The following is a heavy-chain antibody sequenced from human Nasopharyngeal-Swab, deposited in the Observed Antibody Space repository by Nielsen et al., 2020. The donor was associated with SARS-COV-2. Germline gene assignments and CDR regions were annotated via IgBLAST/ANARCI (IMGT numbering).Heavy chain of an antibody. D-gene: IGHD4-17*01. CDR3: AKVTTRSHPNI. CDR1: GFTFSSYS. J-gene: IGHJ3*02. V-gene: IGHV3-21*04. CDR2: ISSSSSYI. Sequence: GASLEISWASSGFTFSSYSMNWVRQAPGKGLEWVSSISSSSSYIYYADSVKGRFTISRDNAKNSLYLQMNSLRAEDTAVYYCAKVTTRSHPNIWGQGTMVTVSS.